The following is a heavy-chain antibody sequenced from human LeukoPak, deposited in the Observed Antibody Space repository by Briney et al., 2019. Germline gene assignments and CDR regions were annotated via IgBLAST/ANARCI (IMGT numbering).Heavy chain of an antibody. J-gene: IGHJ4*02. D-gene: IGHD2-8*01. V-gene: IGHV3-48*02. Sequence: PGGSLRLSCAASGFAFSPYTMNWVRQAPGKGLEWISYISTSGNTIYYADSVKGRFTISRDNSKSTLYLQMNSLRDDDSAAYFCARVYLERLTAGYFDHWGQGTQVTVSP. CDR2: ISTSGNTI. CDR3: ARVYLERLTAGYFDH. CDR1: GFAFSPYT.